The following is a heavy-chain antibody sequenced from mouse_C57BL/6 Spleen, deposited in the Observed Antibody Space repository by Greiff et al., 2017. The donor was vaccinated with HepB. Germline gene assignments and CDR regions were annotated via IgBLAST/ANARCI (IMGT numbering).Heavy chain of an antibody. D-gene: IGHD2-4*01. Sequence: VQLQQSGAELVKPGASVKISCKASGYAFSSYWMNWVKQRPGKGLEWIGQIYPGDGDTNYNGKFKGKATLTADKSSSTAYMQLSSLTSEDSAVYFCARSGDYGGRYFDYWGQGTTLTVSS. CDR3: ARSGDYGGRYFDY. J-gene: IGHJ2*01. CDR2: IYPGDGDT. V-gene: IGHV1-80*01. CDR1: GYAFSSYW.